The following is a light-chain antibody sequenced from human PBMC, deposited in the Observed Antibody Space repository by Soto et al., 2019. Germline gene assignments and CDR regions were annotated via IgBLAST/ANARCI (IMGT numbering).Light chain of an antibody. CDR2: EDS. J-gene: IGLJ1*01. CDR1: KIGRKS. V-gene: IGLV3-21*02. Sequence: SYELTQPPAVSVAPGQTARLTFGGNKIGRKSVHWYQQKPGQAPVLVVYEDSDRPSGIPERFSGSNSGNTATLTISRVEAGDEADYYCQIWDTNSDHLYVFGPGTKVTVL. CDR3: QIWDTNSDHLYV.